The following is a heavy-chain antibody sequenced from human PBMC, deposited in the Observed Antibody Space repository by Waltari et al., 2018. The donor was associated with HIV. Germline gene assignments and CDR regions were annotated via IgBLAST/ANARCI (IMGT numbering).Heavy chain of an antibody. J-gene: IGHJ4*02. CDR3: AREDRAPAASRFDY. Sequence: QAHLVQTGAGLRKPGASVNISCPASGSTFSPYTLNWVRQAPGQPLEWLGWINTRRGSTRDGQKFTGRFGFSLDTSVSTALLRMVDLKIEETGMYFCAREDRAPAASRFDYWGQGAILSVAS. CDR2: INTRRGST. D-gene: IGHD3-10*01. V-gene: IGHV7-4-1*01. CDR1: GSTFSPYT.